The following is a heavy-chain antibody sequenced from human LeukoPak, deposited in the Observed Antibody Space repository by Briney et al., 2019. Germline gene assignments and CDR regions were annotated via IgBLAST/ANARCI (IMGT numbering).Heavy chain of an antibody. CDR3: TTVAITKSFYH. D-gene: IGHD2-21*01. J-gene: IGHJ1*01. CDR2: ISSGGGTT. CDR1: GFTFSSYS. V-gene: IGHV3-23*01. Sequence: GGSLRLSCAASGFTFSSYSMNWVRQAPGKGLEWVSAISSGGGTTYYAASVKGRFTISRDNSKNTLYLQMNSLRAEDTAVYYCTTVAITKSFYHWGQGTLVTVSS.